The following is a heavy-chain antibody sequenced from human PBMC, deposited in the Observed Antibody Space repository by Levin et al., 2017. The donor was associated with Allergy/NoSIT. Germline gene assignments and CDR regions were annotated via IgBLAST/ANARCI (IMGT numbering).Heavy chain of an antibody. CDR1: GYTLTELS. CDR2: FDPEDGET. D-gene: IGHD2-15*01. V-gene: IGHV1-24*01. J-gene: IGHJ3*02. CDR3: AKMIGYCSGGSCYGAFDI. Sequence: GASVKVSCKVSGYTLTELSMHWVRQAPGKGLEWMGGFDPEDGETIYAQKFQGRVTMTEDTSTDTAYMELSSLRSEDTAVYYCAKMIGYCSGGSCYGAFDIWGQGTMVTVSS.